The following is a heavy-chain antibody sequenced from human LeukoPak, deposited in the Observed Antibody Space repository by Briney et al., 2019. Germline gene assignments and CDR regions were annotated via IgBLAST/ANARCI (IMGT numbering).Heavy chain of an antibody. CDR1: GFTFSSYW. CDR3: ARDPGYAIYYFDY. CDR2: ISGNGGST. D-gene: IGHD3-9*01. Sequence: PGGSLRLSCAASGFTFSSYWMSWVRQAPGKGLEWVSTISGNGGSTYYADSVKGRFSISRDNSKNTLYLQMNSLRAEDTAVYYCARDPGYAIYYFDYWGQGLLVTVSS. J-gene: IGHJ4*02. V-gene: IGHV3-23*01.